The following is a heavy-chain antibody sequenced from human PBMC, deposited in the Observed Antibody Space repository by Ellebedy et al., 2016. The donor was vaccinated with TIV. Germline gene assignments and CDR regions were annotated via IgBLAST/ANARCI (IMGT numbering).Heavy chain of an antibody. CDR3: ARDMGRWLQFLAY. J-gene: IGHJ4*02. CDR2: ISSDGITT. Sequence: GGSLRLSCAASGFAFNNYNMIWVRQATGKGLEWISYISSDGITTDYADSMKGRFTISRDNAKASVYLQMNSLRAEDTAVYYCARDMGRWLQFLAYWGQGTLVTVSS. D-gene: IGHD5-24*01. V-gene: IGHV3-48*03. CDR1: GFAFNNYN.